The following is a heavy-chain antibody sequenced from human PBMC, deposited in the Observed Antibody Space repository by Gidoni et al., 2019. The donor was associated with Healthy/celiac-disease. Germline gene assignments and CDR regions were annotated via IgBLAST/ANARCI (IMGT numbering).Heavy chain of an antibody. J-gene: IGHJ6*02. Sequence: VQLVASGGGLVQPGGSLSLSCAASGFTFSRHWMRGVRQAPGKGLGWGANIKQVGSEKYYLDSVKGRFTISRDNAKNSLYLQMNSLRSEDTAVYYCARDGLSANCYYYGMDVWGQGTTVTVSS. CDR2: IKQVGSEK. CDR1: GFTFSRHW. D-gene: IGHD6-25*01. V-gene: IGHV3-7*01. CDR3: ARDGLSANCYYYGMDV.